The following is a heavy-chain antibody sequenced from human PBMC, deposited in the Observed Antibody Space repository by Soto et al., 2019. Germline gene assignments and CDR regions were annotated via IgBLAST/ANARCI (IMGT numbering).Heavy chain of an antibody. J-gene: IGHJ6*02. V-gene: IGHV4-59*01. Sequence: LSRTCTVSGGSISSYYWSWIRQPPGKGLEWIGYIYYSGSTNYNPSLKSRVTISVDTSKNQFSLKLSSVTAADTAVYYCARAPITAAGIYYYYGMVVWGQGTTVTVSS. D-gene: IGHD6-13*01. CDR2: IYYSGST. CDR1: GGSISSYY. CDR3: ARAPITAAGIYYYYGMVV.